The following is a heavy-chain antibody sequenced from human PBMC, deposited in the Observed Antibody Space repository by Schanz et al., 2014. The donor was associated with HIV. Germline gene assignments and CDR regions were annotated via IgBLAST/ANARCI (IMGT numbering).Heavy chain of an antibody. CDR1: GFTFSSYA. D-gene: IGHD1-26*01. CDR3: ARDVGAGANDY. V-gene: IGHV3-30-3*01. J-gene: IGHJ4*02. Sequence: QVQLVESGGGVVQPGRSLRLSCAASGFTFSSYAMYWVRQAPGKGLEWVAVISYDGSNKYYADSVKGRFTISRDNSKNTLYLQMNSLRAEDTAVYYCARDVGAGANDYWGQGTLVTVSS. CDR2: ISYDGSNK.